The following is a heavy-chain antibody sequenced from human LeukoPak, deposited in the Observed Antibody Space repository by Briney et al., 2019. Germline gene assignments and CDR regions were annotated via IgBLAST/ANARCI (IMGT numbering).Heavy chain of an antibody. J-gene: IGHJ6*02. CDR3: ARVIGYCSSTSCYRVYYGMDV. Sequence: ASETLSLTCTVSGGSISSYYWSWIRQPPGKGLEWIGYIYYSGNTNYNPSLKSRVTILLDTSKNQFSLKLSSVTAADTAVYYCARVIGYCSSTSCYRVYYGMDVWGQGTTVTVSS. V-gene: IGHV4-59*01. D-gene: IGHD2-2*02. CDR2: IYYSGNT. CDR1: GGSISSYY.